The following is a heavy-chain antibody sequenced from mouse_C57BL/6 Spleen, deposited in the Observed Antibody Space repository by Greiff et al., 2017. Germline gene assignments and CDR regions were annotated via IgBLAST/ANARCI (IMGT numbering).Heavy chain of an antibody. CDR1: GFTFSSYA. V-gene: IGHV5-4*03. CDR3: ARAGYYGGAMDY. D-gene: IGHD1-1*01. CDR2: ISDGGSYT. Sequence: EVKVVESGGGLVKPGGSLKLSCAASGFTFSSYAMSWVRQTPEKRLEWVATISDGGSYTYYPDNVKGRFTISRDNAKNNLYLQMSHLKSEDTAMYYCARAGYYGGAMDYWGQGTSVTVSS. J-gene: IGHJ4*01.